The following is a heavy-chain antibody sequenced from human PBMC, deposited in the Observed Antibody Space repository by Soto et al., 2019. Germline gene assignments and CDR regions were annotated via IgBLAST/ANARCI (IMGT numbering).Heavy chain of an antibody. Sequence: EVQLVESGGGLVKPGGSLRLSCAASGFTFSSYTLNWVRQAPGKGLEWVSSISTSTSYIYYADSVKGRFTISRDNAKNSLYLQMKSLRAEDTAGDYCAREGAGYSYGYRDCWGQGTLVNVSS. V-gene: IGHV3-21*06. J-gene: IGHJ4*02. CDR2: ISTSTSYI. CDR1: GFTFSSYT. CDR3: AREGAGYSYGYRDC. D-gene: IGHD5-18*01.